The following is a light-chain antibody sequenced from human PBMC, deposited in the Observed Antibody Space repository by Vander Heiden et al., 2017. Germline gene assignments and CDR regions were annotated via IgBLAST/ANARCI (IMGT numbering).Light chain of an antibody. CDR1: QGISSQ. CDR2: GAS. J-gene: IGKJ4*01. CDR3: QQYYSYPVT. Sequence: ASRMTQSLSSFSASRGDRVTITCRARQGISSQLAWYQQIPGKAPKLLIYGASTLQRGVPSRFSGSGSGTDFTVTISFLQPEDFATYYCQQYYSYPVTFGGGTKVEIK. V-gene: IGKV1-8*01.